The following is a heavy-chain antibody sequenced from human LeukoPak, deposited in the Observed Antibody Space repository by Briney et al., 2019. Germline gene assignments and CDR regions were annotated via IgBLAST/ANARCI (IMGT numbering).Heavy chain of an antibody. V-gene: IGHV3-23*01. Sequence: PGGSLRLSCAASGFTFSSYAMSWVRQAPGKGLEWVSVISGSGGATYSADSVKGRFTISRDNSKNTLYLQMNTLRAEDTALYYCAKTAFPSFVPDYWGQGTLVTVSS. CDR3: AKTAFPSFVPDY. CDR1: GFTFSSYA. J-gene: IGHJ4*02. D-gene: IGHD2-8*01. CDR2: ISGSGGAT.